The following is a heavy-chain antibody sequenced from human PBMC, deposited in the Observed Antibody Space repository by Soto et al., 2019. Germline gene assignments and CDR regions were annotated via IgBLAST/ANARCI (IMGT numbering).Heavy chain of an antibody. D-gene: IGHD2-2*01. CDR1: GGSISSYY. J-gene: IGHJ3*02. CDR2: IYYSGST. V-gene: IGHV4-59*08. Sequence: PSETLSLTCTVSGGSISSYYWSWIRQPPGKGLEWIGYIYYSGSTNYNPSLKSRVTISVDTSKNQFSLKLSSVTAADTAVYYCARHPTGGVVVPAAISAFDIWGQGTMVTVSS. CDR3: ARHPTGGVVVPAAISAFDI.